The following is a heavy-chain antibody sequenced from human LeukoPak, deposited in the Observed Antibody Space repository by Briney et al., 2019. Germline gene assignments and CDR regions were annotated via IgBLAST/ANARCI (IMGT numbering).Heavy chain of an antibody. J-gene: IGHJ4*02. D-gene: IGHD1-26*01. CDR2: ISSSGSTI. CDR1: GFTFSSYN. CDR3: ARNPAGIGDY. V-gene: IGHV3-48*02. Sequence: PGGSLRLSCAASGFTFSSYNMNWVRQAPGKGLEWVSDISSSGSTIYFADSVKGRFTVSRDNAKNSLYLQMNSLRDEDTAVYYCARNPAGIGDYWGQGTLVTVSS.